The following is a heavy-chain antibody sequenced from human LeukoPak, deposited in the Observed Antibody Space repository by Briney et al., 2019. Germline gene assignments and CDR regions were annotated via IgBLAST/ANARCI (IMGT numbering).Heavy chain of an antibody. D-gene: IGHD3-3*01. J-gene: IGHJ4*02. CDR2: ISGSGGST. Sequence: GGSLRLSCAASGFTFSSYAMSWVRQAPGKGLEWVSAISGSGGSTYYADSVKGRFTISRDNSKNTLYLQMNSLRAEDAAVYYCAKDIGVVPNNYWGQGTLVTVSS. CDR1: GFTFSSYA. V-gene: IGHV3-23*01. CDR3: AKDIGVVPNNY.